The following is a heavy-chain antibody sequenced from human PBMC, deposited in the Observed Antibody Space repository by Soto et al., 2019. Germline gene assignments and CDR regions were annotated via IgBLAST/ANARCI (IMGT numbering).Heavy chain of an antibody. D-gene: IGHD2-8*01. CDR1: GGSISSSSYY. V-gene: IGHV4-39*01. CDR2: IYYSGST. Sequence: QLQLQESGPGLVKPSETLSLTCTVSGGSISSSSYYWGWIRQPPGKGLEWIGSIYYSGSTYYNPSLKSRVTISVDTSKNQFSLKLSSVTAADTAVYYCARHVYCTNGVCYILYYFDYWGQGTLVTVSS. J-gene: IGHJ4*02. CDR3: ARHVYCTNGVCYILYYFDY.